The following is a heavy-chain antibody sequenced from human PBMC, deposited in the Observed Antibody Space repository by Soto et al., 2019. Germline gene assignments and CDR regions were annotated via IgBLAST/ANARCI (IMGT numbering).Heavy chain of an antibody. Sequence: SVKVSCKTSGYTSNTYGINWVRQAPGQGLELMGWVSAYDGKTTYAEKFQGRVTLTTDTSTSTAYMELRSLRSDDTAIYYCARDPHEFWTSYWFDPWGQGTPVTVSS. CDR3: ARDPHEFWTSYWFDP. CDR2: VSAYDGKT. J-gene: IGHJ5*02. D-gene: IGHD3-3*01. V-gene: IGHV1-18*01. CDR1: GYTSNTYG.